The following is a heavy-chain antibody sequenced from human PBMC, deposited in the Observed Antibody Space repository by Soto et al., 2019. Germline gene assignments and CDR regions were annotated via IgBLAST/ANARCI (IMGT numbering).Heavy chain of an antibody. CDR1: GLIVINNC. CDR2: ISNNGAHT. D-gene: IGHD6-13*01. Sequence: GVSMRVSCEAAGLIVINNCMNWVSKETGKGLEYVSGISNNGAHTDYAKSVKGRFTISRDNSENTLYLQMGSLRAEDMALYYCARRGYGSRWPNVYMDVWGKGTTVTVSS. V-gene: IGHV3-64*01. CDR3: ARRGYGSRWPNVYMDV. J-gene: IGHJ6*03.